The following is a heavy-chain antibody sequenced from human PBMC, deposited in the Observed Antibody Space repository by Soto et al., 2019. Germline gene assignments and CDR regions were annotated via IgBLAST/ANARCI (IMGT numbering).Heavy chain of an antibody. CDR2: ISYDGSNK. CDR3: ARVRGYYGSGSLDY. V-gene: IGHV3-30-3*01. CDR1: GFTFSSYA. D-gene: IGHD3-10*01. Sequence: QVQLVESGGGVVQPGRFLRLSCAASGFTFSSYAMHWVRQAPGKGLEWVAVISYDGSNKYYADSVKGRFTISRDNSKNTLYLQMNSLRAEDTAVYYCARVRGYYGSGSLDYWGQGTLVTVSS. J-gene: IGHJ4*02.